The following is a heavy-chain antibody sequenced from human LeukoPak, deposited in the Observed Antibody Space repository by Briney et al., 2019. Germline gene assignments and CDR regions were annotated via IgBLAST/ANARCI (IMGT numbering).Heavy chain of an antibody. V-gene: IGHV4-61*01. D-gene: IGHD2-8*02. CDR1: GGSVSRGSYY. CDR3: ARGNGDYVVS. J-gene: IGHJ5*02. Sequence: SETLSLTCTVSGGSVSRGSYYWSWIRQSPGKGLEWIGYISYSGSTKYNPSLKSRVTISVDTSKNQFSLKLGSVTAADTAIYYCARGNGDYVVSWGQGTLVTVSS. CDR2: ISYSGST.